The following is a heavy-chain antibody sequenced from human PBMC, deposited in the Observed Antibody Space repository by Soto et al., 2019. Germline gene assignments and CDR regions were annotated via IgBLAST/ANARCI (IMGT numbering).Heavy chain of an antibody. V-gene: IGHV1-2*02. CDR3: ASSGYSSDPQTYYLDY. D-gene: IGHD6-19*01. Sequence: VASVKVSCKASGYTFTGHYMHWVRQAPGQGPEWMGWINPKSGGTNYAEKFQGRVTMTRDTSIRTGYMELSRLRSDDTAVYYCASSGYSSDPQTYYLDYWGQGTLVTVSS. CDR2: INPKSGGT. J-gene: IGHJ4*02. CDR1: GYTFTGHY.